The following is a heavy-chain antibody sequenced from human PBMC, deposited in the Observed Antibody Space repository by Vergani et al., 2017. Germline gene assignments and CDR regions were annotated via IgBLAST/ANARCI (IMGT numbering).Heavy chain of an antibody. CDR1: GFTFSSYA. CDR2: ISYDGSNK. V-gene: IGHV3-30*04. Sequence: QVQLVESGGGVVQPGRSLRLSCAASGFTFSSYAMPWVRQAPGKGLEWVAVISYDGSNKYYADSVKGRFTISRDNSKNTLYLQMNSLRAEDTAVYYCARDDGGYDYEGWFDPWGQGTLVTVSS. J-gene: IGHJ5*02. D-gene: IGHD5-12*01. CDR3: ARDDGGYDYEGWFDP.